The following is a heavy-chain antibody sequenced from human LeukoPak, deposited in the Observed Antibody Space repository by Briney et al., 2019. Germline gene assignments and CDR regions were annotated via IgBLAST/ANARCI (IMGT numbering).Heavy chain of an antibody. CDR1: GFTSSSYS. D-gene: IGHD3-10*01. CDR3: ASRDTYYYGSGSYLIDY. J-gene: IGHJ4*02. Sequence: GGSLRLSCAASGFTSSSYSMNWVRQAPGKGLEWVSSISSSSSYIYYADSVKGRFTISRDNAKNSLYLQMNSLRAEDTAVYYCASRDTYYYGSGSYLIDYWGQGTLVTVSS. CDR2: ISSSSSYI. V-gene: IGHV3-21*01.